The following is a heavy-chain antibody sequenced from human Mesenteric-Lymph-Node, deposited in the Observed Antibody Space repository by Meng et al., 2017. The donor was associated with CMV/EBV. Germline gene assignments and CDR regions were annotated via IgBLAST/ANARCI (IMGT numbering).Heavy chain of an antibody. CDR1: GGSFRGYY. D-gene: IGHD4-23*01. CDR3: ARHQRWLKSEGGFNY. V-gene: IGHV4-34*01. CDR2: INHSGST. Sequence: QVQVREWGEGLLKPSETLSLTCAVYGGSFRGYYWSWIRQPPGKGLEWIGEINHSGSTNYNPSLKSRVTISVDTSKNQFSLKLSSVTAADTAVYYCARHQRWLKSEGGFNYWGQGTLVTVSS. J-gene: IGHJ4*02.